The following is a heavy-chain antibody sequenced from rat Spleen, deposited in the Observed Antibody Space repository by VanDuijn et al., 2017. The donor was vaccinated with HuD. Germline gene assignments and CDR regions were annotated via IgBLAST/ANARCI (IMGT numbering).Heavy chain of an antibody. V-gene: IGHV5-46*01. CDR3: TRDTGIPPFDY. Sequence: EVQLVESGGGLVQPGRSMKLSCAASGFTFSSFPMAWVRQAPTKGLEGVATISTSGVSNYYRDSVKGRFTISRDNAKSTLYLQMNSLRSEDTATYYCTRDTGIPPFDYWGQGVMVTVSS. J-gene: IGHJ2*01. D-gene: IGHD1-4*01. CDR2: ISTSGVSN. CDR1: GFTFSSFP.